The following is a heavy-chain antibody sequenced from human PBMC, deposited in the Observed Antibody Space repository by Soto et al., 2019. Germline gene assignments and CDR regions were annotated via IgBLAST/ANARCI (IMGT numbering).Heavy chain of an antibody. CDR1: GGSISSSQW. D-gene: IGHD2-2*01. CDR3: ARPLGYCSATSCPAGWLDP. Sequence: QVQLQESGPGLVKPSGTLSLTCAVSGGSISSSQWWSWVRQSPGKGLEWIGEIYHTGSTNYNPSLKSRVTMSVDKSKNQFSLNLSSATAPAPAVYYCARPLGYCSATSCPAGWLDPWGQGTLVTVSS. V-gene: IGHV4-4*02. CDR2: IYHTGST. J-gene: IGHJ5*02.